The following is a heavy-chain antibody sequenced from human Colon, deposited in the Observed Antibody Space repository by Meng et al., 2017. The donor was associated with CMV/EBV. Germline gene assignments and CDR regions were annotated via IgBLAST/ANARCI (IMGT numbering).Heavy chain of an antibody. Sequence: GGSLRLSCVVSGFSLSDYWMNWVRQAPGKGLEWVANIKQDGSAEYYVDSVKGRFTISRDDSKNTLYLQMNSLSVEDTAMYYCAKSLLGLYYYGMDVWGQGTTVTVSS. CDR3: AKSLLGLYYYGMDV. J-gene: IGHJ6*02. V-gene: IGHV3-7*03. CDR1: GFSLSDYW. CDR2: IKQDGSAE.